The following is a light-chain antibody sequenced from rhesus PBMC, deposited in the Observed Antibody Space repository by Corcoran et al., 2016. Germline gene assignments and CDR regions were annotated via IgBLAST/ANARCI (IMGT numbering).Light chain of an antibody. CDR3: QQHNSYPLT. CDR2: RAS. Sequence: DIQMTQSPSSLSTSVGDTVTITCRASQDISTWLAWYQQKPGKAPKLLIYRASTLQGGVPSRFSGSGSGTDFTLTISSLQSEDFATYCCQQHNSYPLTFGGGTKVDLK. CDR1: QDISTW. V-gene: IGKV1S6*01. J-gene: IGKJ4*01.